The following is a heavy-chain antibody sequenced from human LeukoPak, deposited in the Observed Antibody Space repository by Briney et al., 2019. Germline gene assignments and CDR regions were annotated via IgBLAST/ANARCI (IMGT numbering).Heavy chain of an antibody. CDR3: AKNCAIVVVVAARYGMDV. V-gene: IGHV3-23*01. Sequence: GGSLRLSCAASGFTFSSYAMSWVRQAPGKGLEWVSAISGSGGSTYYADSVKGRFTISRDNSKNTLYLQMNSLRAEDTAVYYCAKNCAIVVVVAARYGMDVWGQGTTVTVSS. CDR1: GFTFSSYA. J-gene: IGHJ6*02. CDR2: ISGSGGST. D-gene: IGHD2-15*01.